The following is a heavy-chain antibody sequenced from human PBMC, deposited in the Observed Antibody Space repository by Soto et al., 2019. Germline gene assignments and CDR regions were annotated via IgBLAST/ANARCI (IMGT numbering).Heavy chain of an antibody. J-gene: IGHJ4*02. Sequence: ASVKVSCKASGYTFTGYYMHWVRQAPGQGLEWMGWINPNSGGTNYAQKFQGWVTMTRDTSISTAYMELSRLRSDDTAVYYCARASGYDDDALDYWGQGTLVTVSS. D-gene: IGHD5-12*01. V-gene: IGHV1-2*04. CDR1: GYTFTGYY. CDR2: INPNSGGT. CDR3: ARASGYDDDALDY.